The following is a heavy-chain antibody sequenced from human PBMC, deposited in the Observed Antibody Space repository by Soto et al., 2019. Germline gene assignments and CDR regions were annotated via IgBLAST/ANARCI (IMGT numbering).Heavy chain of an antibody. D-gene: IGHD3-3*01. V-gene: IGHV1-2*04. J-gene: IGHJ6*02. CDR1: GYTFTGYY. Sequence: ASVKVSCKASGYTFTGYYMHWVRQAPGQGLEWMGWINPNSGGTNYAQKFQGWVTMTRDTSISTAYMELSRLRSDDTAVYYCARRGDYDFWSGYEDHGMDVWGQGTTVTVSS. CDR2: INPNSGGT. CDR3: ARRGDYDFWSGYEDHGMDV.